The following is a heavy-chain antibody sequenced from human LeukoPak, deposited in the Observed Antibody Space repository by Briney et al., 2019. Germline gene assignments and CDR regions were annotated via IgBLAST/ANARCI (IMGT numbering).Heavy chain of an antibody. CDR3: ATKGLSN. CDR1: GGSISSSSYY. Sequence: PSETLSLTCTVSGGSISSSSYYWGWIRQPPGKGLEWIGSIYYSGSTYYNPSLKSRVTISVDTSKNQFSLRLNSVTAADTAVYYCATKGLSNWGQGTLVTVSS. J-gene: IGHJ4*02. CDR2: IYYSGST. D-gene: IGHD2-2*01. V-gene: IGHV4-39*07.